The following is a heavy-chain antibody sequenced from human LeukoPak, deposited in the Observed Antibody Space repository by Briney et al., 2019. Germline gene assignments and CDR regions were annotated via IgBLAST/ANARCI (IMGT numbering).Heavy chain of an antibody. CDR2: IYYSGST. J-gene: IGHJ4*02. V-gene: IGHV4-39*01. D-gene: IGHD7-27*01. Sequence: NTSETLSLTCTVSGGSISSSRYYWGWIRQPPGKGLEWIGSIYYSGSTYYNPSLKSRVTISVDTSKNQFSLKLSSVTAADTAVYYCASRVNWGSYYFDYWGQGTLVTVSS. CDR3: ASRVNWGSYYFDY. CDR1: GGSISSSRYY.